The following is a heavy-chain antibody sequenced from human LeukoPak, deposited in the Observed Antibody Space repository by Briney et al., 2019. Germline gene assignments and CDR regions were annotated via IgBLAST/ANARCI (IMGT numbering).Heavy chain of an antibody. J-gene: IGHJ4*02. V-gene: IGHV3-74*03. CDR2: ITSDGSDT. CDR3: ARLYSSSSSDY. D-gene: IGHD6-13*01. Sequence: GGSLRLSCAASGFSFSTYWMHWVRQAPGKGLVWVSRITSDGSDTTYADSVKGRFTISRDNAKNTLYLQMNSLRAEDTAVYYCARLYSSSSSDYWGREPWSPSPQ. CDR1: GFSFSTYW.